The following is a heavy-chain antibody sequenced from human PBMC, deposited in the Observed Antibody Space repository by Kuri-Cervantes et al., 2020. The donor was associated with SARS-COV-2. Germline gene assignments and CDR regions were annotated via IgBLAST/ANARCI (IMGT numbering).Heavy chain of an antibody. CDR2: IKQDGSEK. CDR3: AREEVVPAAVRGYFYRYGMGV. V-gene: IGHV3-7*04. Sequence: GESLKISCAASGFTFNTYWMTWVRQAPGKGLESVANIKQDGSEKYYVDSVKGRFTISRDNAKNPLYLQMNSLRAEDTAVYYCAREEVVPAAVRGYFYRYGMGVWGQGTTVTVSS. D-gene: IGHD2-2*01. CDR1: GFTFNTYW. J-gene: IGHJ6*02.